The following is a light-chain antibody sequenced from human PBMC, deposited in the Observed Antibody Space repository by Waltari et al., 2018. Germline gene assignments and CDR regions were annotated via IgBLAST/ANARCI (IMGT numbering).Light chain of an antibody. CDR3: MQGIHWPFT. J-gene: IGKJ3*01. V-gene: IGKV2-30*01. CDR2: KVS. Sequence: DVVMTQSPLSLPVTLGQPASTSCRSGQSLVYTDGNTYLSWFQQRPGQSPRRLIYKVSNRDSGVPDRFSGSGSGTDFTLKISGVEAEDIGIYYCMQGIHWPFTFGPGTKVDIK. CDR1: QSLVYTDGNTY.